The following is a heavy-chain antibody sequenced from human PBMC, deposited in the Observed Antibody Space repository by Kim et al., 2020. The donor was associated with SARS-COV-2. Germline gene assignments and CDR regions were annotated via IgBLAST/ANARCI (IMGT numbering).Heavy chain of an antibody. V-gene: IGHV4-39*01. J-gene: IGHJ4*02. D-gene: IGHD3-22*01. Sequence: KSRVTISVDTSKNQFSLKLSSVTAADTAVYYCARQMGITMIVVVISTRFDYWGQGTLVTVSS. CDR3: ARQMGITMIVVVISTRFDY.